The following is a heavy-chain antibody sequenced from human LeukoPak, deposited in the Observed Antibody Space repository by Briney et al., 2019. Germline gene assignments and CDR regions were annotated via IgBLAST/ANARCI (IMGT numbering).Heavy chain of an antibody. D-gene: IGHD6-19*01. V-gene: IGHV3-43*02. Sequence: PGGSLRPSCAASGFTFDDYAMHWVRQAPGKGLEWVSLISGDGGSTYYADSVKGRFTISRDNSKNSLYLQMNSLRTEDTALYYCAKDLTRGSGWPIDYWGQGTLVTVSS. J-gene: IGHJ4*02. CDR1: GFTFDDYA. CDR2: ISGDGGST. CDR3: AKDLTRGSGWPIDY.